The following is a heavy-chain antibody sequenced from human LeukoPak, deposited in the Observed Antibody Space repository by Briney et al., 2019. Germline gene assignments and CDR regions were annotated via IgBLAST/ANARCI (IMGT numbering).Heavy chain of an antibody. CDR2: IYYSGST. V-gene: IGHV4-59*08. J-gene: IGHJ6*02. CDR3: ARGYYDSSGYYYGYYYGMDV. Sequence: SETLSLTCTVSGGSISSYYWSWLRQPPGKGLEWIGYIYYSGSTNYNPSLKSRVTISVDTSKNQFSLKLSSVTAADTAVYYCARGYYDSSGYYYGYYYGMDVWGQGTTVTVSS. D-gene: IGHD3-22*01. CDR1: GGSISSYY.